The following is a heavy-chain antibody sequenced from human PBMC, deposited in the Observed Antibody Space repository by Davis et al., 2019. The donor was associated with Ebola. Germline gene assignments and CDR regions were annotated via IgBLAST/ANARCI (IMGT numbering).Heavy chain of an antibody. Sequence: PSETLSLTCTVSGGSISSYYWSWIRQPPGKGLEWVAAITDTGGRTHYADSVKGRFTISRDNPNNMLYLQMNSLRAEDTAVYYCAKDPPSYGLWYFDYWGQGTLVTVSS. D-gene: IGHD3-16*01. V-gene: IGHV3-23*01. CDR3: AKDPPSYGLWYFDY. CDR1: GGSISSYY. CDR2: ITDTGGRT. J-gene: IGHJ4*02.